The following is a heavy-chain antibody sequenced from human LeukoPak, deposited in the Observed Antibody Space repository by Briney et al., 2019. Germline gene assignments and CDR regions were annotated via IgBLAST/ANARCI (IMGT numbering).Heavy chain of an antibody. V-gene: IGHV3-21*01. CDR3: ARESGDYGDQIGY. CDR1: GFTFSSYS. D-gene: IGHD4-17*01. Sequence: GGSLRLSCAASGFTFSSYSMNWVRQAPGKGLEWVSSISSSSSYIYYADSVKGRFTISRDNAKNSLYLQMNSLRAEDTAVYYCARESGDYGDQIGYWGQGTLVTVSS. J-gene: IGHJ4*02. CDR2: ISSSSSYI.